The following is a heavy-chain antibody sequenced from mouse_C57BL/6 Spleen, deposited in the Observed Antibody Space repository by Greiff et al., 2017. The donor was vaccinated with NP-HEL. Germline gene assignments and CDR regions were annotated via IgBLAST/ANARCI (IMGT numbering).Heavy chain of an antibody. Sequence: VQLQQSGPELVKPGASVKISCKASGYSFTSYYIHWVKQRPGQGLEWIGWIYPGSGNTKYNEKFKGKATLTADTSSSTAYMQLSSLTSEDSAVYYCARWDRVTTNDFDYWGQGTTLTVSS. D-gene: IGHD2-2*01. CDR3: ARWDRVTTNDFDY. CDR2: IYPGSGNT. CDR1: GYSFTSYY. J-gene: IGHJ2*01. V-gene: IGHV1-66*01.